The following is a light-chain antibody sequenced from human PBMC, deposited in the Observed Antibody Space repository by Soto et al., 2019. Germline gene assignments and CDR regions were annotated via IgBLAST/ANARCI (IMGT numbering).Light chain of an antibody. J-gene: IGKJ1*01. V-gene: IGKV1-27*01. CDR2: GAS. CDR1: QDISNY. Sequence: DIQMTQSPSSLSASVGDRVTITCRASQDISNYVAWYQQKPGKVPKLLIYGASTLQSGVPSRFSGSGSGTDFTLTISSLQTEDVANYYCQNYNRAPRTFGQGTKVESK. CDR3: QNYNRAPRT.